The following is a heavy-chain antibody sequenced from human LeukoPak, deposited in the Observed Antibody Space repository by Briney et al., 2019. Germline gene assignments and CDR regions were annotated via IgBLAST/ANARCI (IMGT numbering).Heavy chain of an antibody. CDR1: GFNFRDYY. V-gene: IGHV3-11*01. CDR3: ARRVGARYFDY. D-gene: IGHD1-26*01. CDR2: ISGSDGTI. J-gene: IGHJ4*02. Sequence: GGSLRLSCAGSGFNFRDYYMSWIRQAPGKGLEWISHISGSDGTIYSAGSVKGRFTVSRDNAKSSLYLQMNSLRADDTAVYYCARRVGARYFDYWGRGTLVTVSS.